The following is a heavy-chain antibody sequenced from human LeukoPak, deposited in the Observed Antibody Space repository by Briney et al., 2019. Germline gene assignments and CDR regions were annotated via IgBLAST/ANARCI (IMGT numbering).Heavy chain of an antibody. CDR3: AKAEPSGYFDY. CDR1: GGSISSYY. J-gene: IGHJ4*01. CDR2: IYYSGST. Sequence: SETLSLTCTVSGGSISSYYWSWIRQPPGKGLEWIGYIYYSGSTNYNPSLKSRVTISVDTSKNQFSLKLSSVTAADTAVYYCAKAEPSGYFDYWGHGTLVTVSS. D-gene: IGHD1-14*01. V-gene: IGHV4-59*01.